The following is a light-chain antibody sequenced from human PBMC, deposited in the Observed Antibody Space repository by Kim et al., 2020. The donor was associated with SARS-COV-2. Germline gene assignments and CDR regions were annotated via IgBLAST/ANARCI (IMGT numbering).Light chain of an antibody. CDR1: QGIGSR. V-gene: IGKV1D-16*01. CDR3: RQYNDYPIT. CDR2: AAS. J-gene: IGKJ5*01. Sequence: DIQMTQSPPSLSASVGDRVTITCRASQGIGSRLVWYQQKPEKAPKSLIYAASTLQSGVPSRFSGSGSGSDFTLTITSLQPEDSATYYCRQYNDYPITFGQGTRLEIK.